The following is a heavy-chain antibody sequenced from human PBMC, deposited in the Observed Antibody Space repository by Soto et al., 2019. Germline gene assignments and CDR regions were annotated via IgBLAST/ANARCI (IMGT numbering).Heavy chain of an antibody. CDR1: GYTFTSYG. V-gene: IGHV1-18*01. CDR3: ARDPGDCSGGSCYSNYYGMDV. D-gene: IGHD2-15*01. Sequence: ASVKVPCKASGYTFTSYGISWVRQAPGQGLEWMGWISAYNGNTNYAQKLQGRVTMTTDTSTSTAYMELRSLRSDDTAVYYCARDPGDCSGGSCYSNYYGMDVWGQGTTVTVSS. J-gene: IGHJ6*02. CDR2: ISAYNGNT.